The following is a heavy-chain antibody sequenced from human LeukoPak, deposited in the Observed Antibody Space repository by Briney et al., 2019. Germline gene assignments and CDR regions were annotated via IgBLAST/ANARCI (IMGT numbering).Heavy chain of an antibody. V-gene: IGHV3-23*01. CDR1: GFTFSSYA. CDR3: ARWYYYETTGLYYGSFDN. D-gene: IGHD3-22*01. CDR2: IIASGSST. J-gene: IGHJ5*02. Sequence: GGSLRLSCAASGFTFSSYAMSWVHQAPGKGLQWVSVIIASGSSTYYADSVKGRFTISRDNSRNTLYLQMNSLRAEDTAVYYCARWYYYETTGLYYGSFDNWGQGTLVTVSS.